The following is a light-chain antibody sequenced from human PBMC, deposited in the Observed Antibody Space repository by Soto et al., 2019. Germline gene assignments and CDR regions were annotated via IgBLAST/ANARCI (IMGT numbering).Light chain of an antibody. Sequence: EIVLTQSPGTLSVSPGERATLSCRASQSVSSSYLAWYQQKPGQAPRLLIYGASSRATGIPDRFSGSGSGTDFTLTMSRLEPEDFAVYYWQHYGSSLWTFGPGTKVEIK. V-gene: IGKV3-20*01. CDR3: QHYGSSLWT. J-gene: IGKJ1*01. CDR2: GAS. CDR1: QSVSSSY.